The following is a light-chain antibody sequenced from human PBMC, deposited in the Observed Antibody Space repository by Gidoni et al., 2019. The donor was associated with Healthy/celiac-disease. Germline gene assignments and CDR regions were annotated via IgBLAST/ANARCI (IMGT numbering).Light chain of an antibody. J-gene: IGKJ5*01. CDR2: AAS. CDR1: QSISSY. V-gene: IGKV1-39*01. Sequence: DIQMTQSPSSLSASVGDRVTITCRASQSISSYLNWYQQKPGKAPKLLIYAASSLQSGVPSRFSGSGSGTDFTRTISSLQPEDFATYYWQQSYSTPPTITFGQGTRLEIK. CDR3: QQSYSTPPTIT.